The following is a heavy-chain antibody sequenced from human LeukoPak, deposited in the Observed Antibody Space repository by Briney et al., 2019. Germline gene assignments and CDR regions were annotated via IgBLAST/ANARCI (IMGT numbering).Heavy chain of an antibody. V-gene: IGHV3-30*14. D-gene: IGHD2-8*02. CDR3: ARVLTGSWDWFDP. CDR1: GFTFSSYA. CDR2: ISYDGSNK. J-gene: IGHJ5*02. Sequence: PGGSLRLSCAASGFTFSSYAMHWVRQAPGKGLEWVAVISYDGSNKYYADSVKGRFTISRDNSKNTLYLQMNSLRAEDTAVYYCARVLTGSWDWFDPWGQGTLVTVSS.